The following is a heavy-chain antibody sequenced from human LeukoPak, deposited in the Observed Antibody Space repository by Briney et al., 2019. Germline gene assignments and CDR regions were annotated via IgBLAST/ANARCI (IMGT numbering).Heavy chain of an antibody. J-gene: IGHJ4*02. CDR2: ITSDGSST. V-gene: IGHV3-74*01. CDR3: ARDNGGIVTTEGTIDY. D-gene: IGHD2-8*01. Sequence: GGSLRLSCTASGFTFSSYWMHWVRQAPGKGLEWVSRITSDGSSTSHADSVKGRFTTSRDNAKNTLYLQMNSLRAEDTAVYYCARDNGGIVTTEGTIDYWGQGTLVTVSS. CDR1: GFTFSSYW.